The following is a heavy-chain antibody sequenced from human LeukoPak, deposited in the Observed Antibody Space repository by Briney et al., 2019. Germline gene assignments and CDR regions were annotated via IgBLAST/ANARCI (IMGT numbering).Heavy chain of an antibody. CDR3: ASDPRDGGQNV. D-gene: IGHD5-24*01. V-gene: IGHV3-30*03. Sequence: HSGGSLRLSCAASGFTFSSYGMHWVRQAPGKGLEWVAVISYDGSNKYYADSVKGRFTISRDNSKNTLYLQMNSLRPEDSAVYYCASDPRDGGQNVWGKGTTVTVSS. CDR1: GFTFSSYG. J-gene: IGHJ6*04. CDR2: ISYDGSNK.